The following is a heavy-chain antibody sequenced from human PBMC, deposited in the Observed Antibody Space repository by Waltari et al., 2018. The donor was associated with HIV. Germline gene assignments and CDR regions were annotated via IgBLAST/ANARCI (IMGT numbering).Heavy chain of an antibody. J-gene: IGHJ5*01. V-gene: IGHV4-39*01. Sequence: QLQLQESGPGLVKPSETLSLTCPVSGDSVSSSTYYWGWIRQPPGKGLEWIGTIYFSGTDYYNPSLKSRVTLSIDTSKNLFSLRLSSATAADTAVYYCARLDCSGGSCSPFDSWGQGTLVTVSS. D-gene: IGHD2-15*01. CDR3: ARLDCSGGSCSPFDS. CDR1: GDSVSSSTYY. CDR2: IYFSGTD.